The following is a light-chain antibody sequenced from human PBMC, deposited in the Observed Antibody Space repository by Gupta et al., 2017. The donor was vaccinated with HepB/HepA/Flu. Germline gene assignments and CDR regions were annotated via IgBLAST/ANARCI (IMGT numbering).Light chain of an antibody. CDR2: AAS. J-gene: IGKJ2*01. CDR3: QQRYSTPRN. CDR1: QSISSY. V-gene: IGKV1-39*01. Sequence: DIQMTQSPSSLSASVGDRVTITCRASQSISSYLNWYQQKPGKAPKLLIYAASSLQSGVPSAFSGRGSGTDFTLTISSLKPEHFATYYCQQRYSTPRNFGPGTKMEMK.